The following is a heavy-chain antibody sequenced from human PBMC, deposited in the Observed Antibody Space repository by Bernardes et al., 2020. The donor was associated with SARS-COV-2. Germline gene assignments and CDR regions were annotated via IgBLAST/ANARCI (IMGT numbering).Heavy chain of an antibody. V-gene: IGHV3-7*01. CDR3: TRGQGYYYDSSAPNDFDT. J-gene: IGHJ3*02. D-gene: IGHD3-22*01. Sequence: GGSLRVWCACSGFSFSSYWMNWVRQAPGKGLEWVANINKAGFAQYSADSEKGRFTISRDPAKNSLYLQMNSLRVEDSAVYYGTRGQGYYYDSSAPNDFDTGGQGTKVTSSS. CDR2: INKAGFAQ. CDR1: GFSFSSYW.